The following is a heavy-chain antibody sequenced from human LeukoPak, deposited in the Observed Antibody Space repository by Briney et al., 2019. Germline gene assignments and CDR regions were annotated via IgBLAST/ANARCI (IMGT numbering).Heavy chain of an antibody. J-gene: IGHJ4*02. CDR2: IKQDGSEK. V-gene: IGHV3-7*01. Sequence: GGSLRLSCAASGFTFSSYGMHWVRQAPGKGLEWVANIKQDGSEKYYVDSVKGRFTISRVNAKNSLYLQMNSLRAEDTAVYYCARDRRYSSNKPLDYWGQGTLVTVSS. CDR3: ARDRRYSSNKPLDY. CDR1: GFTFSSYG. D-gene: IGHD6-13*01.